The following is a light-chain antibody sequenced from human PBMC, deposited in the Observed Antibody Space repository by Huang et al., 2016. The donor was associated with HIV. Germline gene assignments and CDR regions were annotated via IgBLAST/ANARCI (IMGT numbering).Light chain of an antibody. Sequence: DIQMTQSPSSLSASVGDRVTITCRASQRISKYLNWDQQKQGRAPNLLIYGASNLQSGVPSRFSGSGSETDFTLTISGLQPGDFATYYCQHSFRSPYTFGQGTKVDMK. V-gene: IGKV1-39*01. CDR3: QHSFRSPYT. CDR1: QRISKY. CDR2: GAS. J-gene: IGKJ2*01.